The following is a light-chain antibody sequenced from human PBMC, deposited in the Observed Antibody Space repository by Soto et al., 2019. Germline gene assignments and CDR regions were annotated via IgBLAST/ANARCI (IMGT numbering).Light chain of an antibody. Sequence: DFQMTQSPSTLSASVGDRVTITCRASQNIRSRLAWFQQKPGKAPKLLIYDASSLECGVPQRFSGSGSGTEFTLTISSLQTDDFSTYYCQQYHSYWTFGQGTKVDIK. V-gene: IGKV1-5*01. CDR3: QQYHSYWT. CDR1: QNIRSR. CDR2: DAS. J-gene: IGKJ1*01.